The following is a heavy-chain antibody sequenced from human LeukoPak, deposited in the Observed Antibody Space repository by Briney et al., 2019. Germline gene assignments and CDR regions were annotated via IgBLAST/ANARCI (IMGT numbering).Heavy chain of an antibody. CDR3: ASSHDSSGND. CDR2: IKYDGSLK. V-gene: IGHV3-7*01. Sequence: GGSLRLSCAASGFSFSSYWMAWVRQAPGKGLEWVANIKYDGSLKFYGGSVKGRFTISRDNTKKSLYLEMTSLRVDDTALYFCASSHDSSGNDWGQGTMVTVSS. J-gene: IGHJ4*02. D-gene: IGHD3-22*01. CDR1: GFSFSSYW.